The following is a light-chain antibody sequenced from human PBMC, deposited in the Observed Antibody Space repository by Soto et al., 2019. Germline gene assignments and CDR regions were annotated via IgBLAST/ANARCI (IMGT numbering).Light chain of an antibody. Sequence: DIVMTQTPLSSPVTLGQAASISCRSSQSLLHSDGNTYLSWFQQRPGQPPRLLIYKVSDRFSGVPDRFSGSGSGTDFTLTISRLEPEDFALYYCQQYHTSPLTFGQGTKVDIK. J-gene: IGKJ1*01. CDR1: QSLLHSDGNTY. CDR2: KVS. CDR3: QQYHTSPLT. V-gene: IGKV2-24*01.